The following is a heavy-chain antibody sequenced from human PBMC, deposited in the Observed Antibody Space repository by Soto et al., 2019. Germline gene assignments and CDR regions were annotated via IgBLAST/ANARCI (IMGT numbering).Heavy chain of an antibody. Sequence: QVQLVQSGPEVKKPGSSVKVSCTTSGGSLSNTAFNWVRQAPGQRLEWVGGIIPMYRVANHAQNFLGRLSITADDSTNTVYMELTRMSSDDTAIYYCAKDRDGSNNWYFDVWGRGPLIKVSS. J-gene: IGHJ2*01. CDR3: AKDRDGSNNWYFDV. CDR2: IIPMYRVA. D-gene: IGHD5-12*01. V-gene: IGHV1-69*01. CDR1: GGSLSNTA.